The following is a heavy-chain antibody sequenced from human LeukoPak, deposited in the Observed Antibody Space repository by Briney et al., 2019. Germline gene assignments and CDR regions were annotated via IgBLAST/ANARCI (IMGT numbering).Heavy chain of an antibody. CDR2: MYPSGTT. Sequence: SGTLSLTCSVSGDSISSTNWWSWVRQPPGNGLEWIGEMYPSGTTNYNPSLRSRVTISLDRSKNQFSLNLTSVTAADTAVYYCASRIVLTTTQYYFDSWGQGTLVTVSS. CDR1: GDSISSTNW. CDR3: ASRIVLTTTQYYFDS. V-gene: IGHV4-4*02. D-gene: IGHD1-26*01. J-gene: IGHJ4*02.